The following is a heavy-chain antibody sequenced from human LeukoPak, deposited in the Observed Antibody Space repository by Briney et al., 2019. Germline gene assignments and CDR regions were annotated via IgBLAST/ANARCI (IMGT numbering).Heavy chain of an antibody. J-gene: IGHJ4*02. CDR3: AGYDHTNYLAY. Sequence: SGTLSLTCTVSGGSIGDNYWSWIRQSPERGLEWIGYISSSGSIDYTPSLRSRVTMSLDTSKNHLSLNLRSVSAADTAIYYCAGYDHTNYLAYWGQGTLVTVSS. D-gene: IGHD1-14*01. V-gene: IGHV4-59*01. CDR2: ISSSGSI. CDR1: GGSIGDNY.